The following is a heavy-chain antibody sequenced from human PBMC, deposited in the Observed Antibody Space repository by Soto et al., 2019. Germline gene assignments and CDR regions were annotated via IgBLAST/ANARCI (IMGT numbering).Heavy chain of an antibody. CDR2: ISWNSGSI. J-gene: IGHJ6*02. CDR3: AKGGNAYGYYYYGMDV. D-gene: IGHD3-10*01. Sequence: EVQLVESGGGLVQPGRSLRLSCAASGFTFDDYAMHWVRQAPGKGLEWVSGISWNSGSIGYADSVKGRFTISRDNAKNSLYLQMNSLSAEDTALYYCAKGGNAYGYYYYGMDVWGQGTTVTVSS. V-gene: IGHV3-9*01. CDR1: GFTFDDYA.